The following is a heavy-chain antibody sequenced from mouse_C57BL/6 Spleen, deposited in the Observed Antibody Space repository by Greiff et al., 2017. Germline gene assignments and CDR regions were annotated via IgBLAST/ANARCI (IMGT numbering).Heavy chain of an antibody. Sequence: VQLQQSGAELARPGASVTLSCKASGYTFTSYGISWVKQRTGKGLEWIGEIYPRSGNTYYNEKFKGKATLTADKSSSTSYMELRSLTSEDSAVYFCARGDYDGDWYFDVWGTGTTVTVSS. V-gene: IGHV1-81*01. CDR3: ARGDYDGDWYFDV. J-gene: IGHJ1*03. CDR2: IYPRSGNT. D-gene: IGHD2-4*01. CDR1: GYTFTSYG.